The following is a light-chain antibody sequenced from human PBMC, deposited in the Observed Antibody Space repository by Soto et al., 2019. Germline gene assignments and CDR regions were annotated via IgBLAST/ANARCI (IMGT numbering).Light chain of an antibody. CDR1: QSVKTF. CDR3: QQYGSSGT. J-gene: IGKJ1*01. V-gene: IGKV3-11*01. Sequence: IVLTQSPATLSLSPGERATLYCRASQSVKTFLVWYQQRPGQAPRLLIHDASHRAAGIPARFSGSGSGTEFTLSISSLQSEDFAVYYCQQYGSSGTFGQGTKVDIK. CDR2: DAS.